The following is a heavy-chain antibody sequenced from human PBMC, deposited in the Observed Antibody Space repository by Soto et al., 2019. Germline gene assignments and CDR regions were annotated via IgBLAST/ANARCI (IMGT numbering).Heavy chain of an antibody. V-gene: IGHV3-23*01. Sequence: EVQVLESGGGLVQPGGSLRLSCAASGFTFSNYAMSWVRQAPGKGLEWVSTISASGGSTYYADSVKGRFTISRDNSKNTLYLQMTSLIVEDTAVYDCAKGSQWVVHDYWGQGTLVTVSS. CDR1: GFTFSNYA. CDR2: ISASGGST. CDR3: AKGSQWVVHDY. D-gene: IGHD6-19*01. J-gene: IGHJ4*02.